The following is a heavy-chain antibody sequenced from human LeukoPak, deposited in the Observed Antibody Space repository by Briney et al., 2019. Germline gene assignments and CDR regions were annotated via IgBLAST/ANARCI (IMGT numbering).Heavy chain of an antibody. J-gene: IGHJ3*02. D-gene: IGHD3-22*01. Sequence: GGSLRLSCAASGFTFSSYWMHWVRQAPGKGLVWVSRINSDGSSTSYADSVEGRFTISRDNAKNTLYLQMNSLRAEDTAVYYCARDARDYYDSSARAFDIWGQGTMVTVSS. CDR1: GFTFSSYW. V-gene: IGHV3-74*01. CDR3: ARDARDYYDSSARAFDI. CDR2: INSDGSST.